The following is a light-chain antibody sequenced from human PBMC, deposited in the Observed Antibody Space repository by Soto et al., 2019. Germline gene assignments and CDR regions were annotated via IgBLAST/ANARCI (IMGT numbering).Light chain of an antibody. CDR3: ISYTISSLYV. CDR1: SSDVGTYDY. Sequence: QSALSQSASVSGSPGQSIAISCTGTSSDVGTYDYVSWYQQHPGKAPKLMIYDVTDRPSGVSNRFSGSKSGNTASLTISGLQAEDEADYYCISYTISSLYVFGTGSKGTV. J-gene: IGLJ1*01. V-gene: IGLV2-14*03. CDR2: DVT.